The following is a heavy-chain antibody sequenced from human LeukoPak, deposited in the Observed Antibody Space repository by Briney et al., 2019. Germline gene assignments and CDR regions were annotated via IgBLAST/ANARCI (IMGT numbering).Heavy chain of an antibody. V-gene: IGHV4-34*01. CDR2: INHSGST. CDR3: ARGTWIQLWAFDY. J-gene: IGHJ4*02. D-gene: IGHD5-18*01. CDR1: GGSFSGYY. Sequence: NPSETLSLTCAVYGGSFSGYYWSWIRQPPGKGLEWIGEINHSGSTNYNPSLKSRVTISVDTSKNQFSLKLSSVTAADTAVYYCARGTWIQLWAFDYWGQGTLVTVSP.